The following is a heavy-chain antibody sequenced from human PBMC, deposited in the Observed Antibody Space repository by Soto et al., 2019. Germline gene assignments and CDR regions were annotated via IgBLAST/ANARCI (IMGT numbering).Heavy chain of an antibody. CDR2: INPSGGST. V-gene: IGHV1-46*01. D-gene: IGHD2-2*01. Sequence: QVQLVQSGAEVKKPGASVKVSCKASGYTFTSYYMHWVRQAPGQGLEWMGIINPSGGSTSYAQKFQGRVTMTRDTSTSTVYMELSSLRSEDTAVYYCARVGRETTVPAAIPTDAFDIWGQGTMVTVSS. CDR1: GYTFTSYY. CDR3: ARVGRETTVPAAIPTDAFDI. J-gene: IGHJ3*02.